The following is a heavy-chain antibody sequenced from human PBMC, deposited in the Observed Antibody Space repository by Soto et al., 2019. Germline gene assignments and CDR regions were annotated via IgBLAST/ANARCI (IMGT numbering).Heavy chain of an antibody. CDR2: IYYSGST. V-gene: IGHV4-31*03. Sequence: SETLSLTCTVSGGSISSGGYYWSWIRQHPGKGLEWIGYIYYSGSTYYNPSLKNRVTISVDTSKNQFSLKLSSVTAADTAVYYCARDPFNDYSRGDFDYWGQGTPVTVSS. CDR1: GGSISSGGYY. J-gene: IGHJ4*02. CDR3: ARDPFNDYSRGDFDY. D-gene: IGHD4-4*01.